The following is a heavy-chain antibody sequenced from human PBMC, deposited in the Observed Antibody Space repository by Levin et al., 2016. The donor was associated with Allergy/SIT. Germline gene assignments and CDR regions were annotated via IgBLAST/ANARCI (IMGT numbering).Heavy chain of an antibody. J-gene: IGHJ4*02. D-gene: IGHD3-22*01. CDR3: RAEDSSGYYYFDY. CDR2: IYYSGST. V-gene: IGHV4-59*13. Sequence: PGKGLEWIGYIYYSGSTNYNPSLKSRVTISVDTSKNQFSLKLSSVTAADTAVYYCRAEDSSGYYYFDYWGQGTLVTV.